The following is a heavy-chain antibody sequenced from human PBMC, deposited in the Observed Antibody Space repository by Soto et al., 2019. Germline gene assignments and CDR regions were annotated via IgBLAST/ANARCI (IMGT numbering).Heavy chain of an antibody. CDR3: ARDWDTAMEPLFDY. J-gene: IGHJ4*02. CDR2: INAGNGNT. D-gene: IGHD5-18*01. V-gene: IGHV1-3*01. Sequence: ASVQVSCKASGYTFTSYAMHWVRQAPGQRLEWMGWINAGNGNTKYSQKFQGRVTITRDTSASTAYMELSSLRSEDTAVYYCARDWDTAMEPLFDYWGQGSLVTVSS. CDR1: GYTFTSYA.